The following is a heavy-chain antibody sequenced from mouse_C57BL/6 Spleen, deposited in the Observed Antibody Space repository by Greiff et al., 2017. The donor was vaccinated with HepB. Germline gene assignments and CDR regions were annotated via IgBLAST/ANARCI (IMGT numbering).Heavy chain of an antibody. CDR3: VRINYYAMDY. Sequence: EVKLMESGGGLVQPKGSLKLSCAASGFSFNTYAMNWVRQAPGKGLEWVARIRSKSNNYATYYADSVKDRFTISRDDSESMLYLQMNNLKTEDTAMYYCVRINYYAMDYWGQGTSVTVSS. CDR1: GFSFNTYA. CDR2: IRSKSNNYAT. J-gene: IGHJ4*01. V-gene: IGHV10-1*01.